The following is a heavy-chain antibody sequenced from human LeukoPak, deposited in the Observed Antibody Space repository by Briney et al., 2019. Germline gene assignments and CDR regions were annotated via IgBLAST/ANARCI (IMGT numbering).Heavy chain of an antibody. Sequence: GASVKVSCKASGGTFSSYAISWVRQAPGQGLEWMGGIIPIFGTANYAQKFQGRVTITADKSTSTAYMELSSLRSEDTAVYYCASLVSGSLLDYWGQGTLVTVSS. CDR3: ASLVSGSLLDY. CDR2: IIPIFGTA. CDR1: GGTFSSYA. D-gene: IGHD1-26*01. V-gene: IGHV1-69*06. J-gene: IGHJ4*02.